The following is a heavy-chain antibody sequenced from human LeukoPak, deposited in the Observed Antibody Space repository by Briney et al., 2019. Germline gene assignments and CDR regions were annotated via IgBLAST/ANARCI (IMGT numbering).Heavy chain of an antibody. Sequence: SETLSLTCTVSGGSISSYYWSWIRQPAGKGLEWIGHIYNSGSTNYNPSLKGRVTMSVATSKNQFSLHLSSVTAADTAVYYCAREGTSGTHLNWFDPWGQGTLVTVSS. CDR1: GGSISSYY. CDR2: IYNSGST. D-gene: IGHD1-1*01. J-gene: IGHJ5*02. V-gene: IGHV4-4*07. CDR3: AREGTSGTHLNWFDP.